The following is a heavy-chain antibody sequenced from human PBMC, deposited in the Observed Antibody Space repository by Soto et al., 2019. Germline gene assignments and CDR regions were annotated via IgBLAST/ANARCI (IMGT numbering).Heavy chain of an antibody. D-gene: IGHD3-10*01. CDR1: GGTFSSYA. V-gene: IGHV1-69*13. Sequence: SVKVSCKASGGTFSSYAISWVRQAPGQGLEWMGGIIPIFGTANYAQKFQGRVTITADESTSTAYMELSSLRSEDTAVYYCAGNYYYGSGSWFDWFDPWGQGTLVTVSS. CDR3: AGNYYYGSGSWFDWFDP. J-gene: IGHJ5*02. CDR2: IIPIFGTA.